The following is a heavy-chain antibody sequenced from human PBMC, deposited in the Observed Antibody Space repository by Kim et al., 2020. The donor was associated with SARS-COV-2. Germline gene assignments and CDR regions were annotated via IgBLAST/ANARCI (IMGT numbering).Heavy chain of an antibody. J-gene: IGHJ4*02. CDR1: GDSVSSNSVA. CDR2: TYYRSKWYN. D-gene: IGHD2-2*01. CDR3: ARVHSSTWKIDY. Sequence: SQTLSPTCAISGDSVSSNSVAWNWIRQSPSRGLEWLGRTYYRSKWYNEYAVSVKSRITINPYTSKNHFSLQLNSVTPEDTAVYYCARVHSSTWKIDYWGQGTLVTVSS. V-gene: IGHV6-1*01.